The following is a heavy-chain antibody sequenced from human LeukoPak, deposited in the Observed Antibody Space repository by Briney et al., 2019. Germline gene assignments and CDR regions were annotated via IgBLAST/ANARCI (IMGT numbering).Heavy chain of an antibody. J-gene: IGHJ4*02. CDR3: AELDSSSPRN. CDR1: GFTFSRCW. Sequence: GGSLRLSCAASGFTFSRCWMTWVRQAPGKGLEWVANINQDGGEKYYVDSVKGRFTISRDNAKNSLFLQVNSLRAEDTAVYYCAELDSSSPRNWGQGTLVTVSS. V-gene: IGHV3-7*02. CDR2: INQDGGEK. D-gene: IGHD6-13*01.